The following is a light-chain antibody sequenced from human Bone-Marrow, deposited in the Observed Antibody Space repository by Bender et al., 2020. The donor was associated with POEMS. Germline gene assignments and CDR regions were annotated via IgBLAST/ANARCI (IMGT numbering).Light chain of an antibody. CDR1: SSDIGRYHL. CDR2: DVS. CDR3: SSYTSSSTLGV. Sequence: QSALSQPASVSGSPGQSVTISCNGSSSDIGRYHLASWYQVYPGKAPKLMIYDVSNRPSGVSDRFSGSKSGNTASLTISGLQAEDEADYYCSSYTSSSTLGVFGGGTKLTVL. J-gene: IGLJ3*02. V-gene: IGLV2-14*01.